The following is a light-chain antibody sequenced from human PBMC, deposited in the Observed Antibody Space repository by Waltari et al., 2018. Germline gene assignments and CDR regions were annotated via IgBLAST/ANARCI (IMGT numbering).Light chain of an antibody. Sequence: QSALTQPASVSGSPGQPITISCTGTSSDVGGYNYVSWYQQHPGKAPKLMIYDVNQRPSGVSKRFPVSNSGNPASLTISGLQAEDEADYYCCSYSSSSTLYVFGTGTKVTVL. J-gene: IGLJ1*01. CDR2: DVN. CDR1: SSDVGGYNY. CDR3: CSYSSSSTLYV. V-gene: IGLV2-14*01.